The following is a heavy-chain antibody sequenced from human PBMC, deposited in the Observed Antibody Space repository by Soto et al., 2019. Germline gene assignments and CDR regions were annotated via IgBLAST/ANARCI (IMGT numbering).Heavy chain of an antibody. Sequence: GGSLRLSCAASGFTFSDYYMSWIRQAPGKGLEWVSYISSSGSTIYYADSVKGRFTISRDNAKNSLYLQMNSLRAEDTAVYYCARGPADYYDSSGYLAEYFQHWGQGTLVTVSS. J-gene: IGHJ1*01. D-gene: IGHD3-22*01. CDR1: GFTFSDYY. CDR3: ARGPADYYDSSGYLAEYFQH. V-gene: IGHV3-11*01. CDR2: ISSSGSTI.